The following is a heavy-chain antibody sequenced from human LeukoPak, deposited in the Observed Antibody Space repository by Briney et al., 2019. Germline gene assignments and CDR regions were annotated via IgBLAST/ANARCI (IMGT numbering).Heavy chain of an antibody. Sequence: GASVKVSCKASGYTFTDYYMRWVRQAPGQGLEWMGWISPNSGDTNYAQKFQGRVTMTKDTTVRTAYMELSSLRSDDTAVYYCARARIVIVGASNYWGQGTLVTVSS. CDR2: ISPNSGDT. D-gene: IGHD1-26*01. CDR3: ARARIVIVGASNY. CDR1: GYTFTDYY. J-gene: IGHJ4*02. V-gene: IGHV1-2*02.